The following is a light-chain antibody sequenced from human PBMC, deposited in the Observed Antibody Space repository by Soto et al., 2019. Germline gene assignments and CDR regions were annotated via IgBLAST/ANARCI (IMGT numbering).Light chain of an antibody. CDR2: GIS. CDR1: HTISSSY. J-gene: IGKJ1*01. CDR3: QQYVTSSPRT. V-gene: IGKV3-20*01. Sequence: EIVLTQSPGTLSLSPGERATLSCRASHTISSSYLAWYQQKPGQAPRLLMYGISRRATGIPDRFSGSGSGTDFTLTITRLEPEDVAGYYCQQYVTSSPRTFGQGTKVEIK.